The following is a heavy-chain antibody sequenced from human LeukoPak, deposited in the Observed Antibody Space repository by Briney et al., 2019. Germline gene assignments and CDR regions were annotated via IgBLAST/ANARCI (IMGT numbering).Heavy chain of an antibody. J-gene: IGHJ3*02. CDR1: GFTFSSYW. V-gene: IGHV3-30*02. CDR3: AKAADDFDI. CDR2: IPYDGSKE. Sequence: PGGSLRLSCAASGFTFSSYWMSWVRQAPGKGLEWMAFIPYDGSKEYYADSVKGRFIISRDNSKKTLYLQINSLRAEDTAVYYCAKAADDFDIWGQGTMVTVSS.